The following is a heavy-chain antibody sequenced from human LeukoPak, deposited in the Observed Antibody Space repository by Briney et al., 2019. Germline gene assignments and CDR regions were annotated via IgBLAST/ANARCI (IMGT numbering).Heavy chain of an antibody. J-gene: IGHJ4*02. D-gene: IGHD3-10*01. V-gene: IGHV3-30*18. CDR1: GFTFSSYG. CDR3: AKDSYYYGSGGQY. CDR2: ISYDGSNK. Sequence: GGSLRLSCAASGFTFSSYGMHWVRQAPGKGLEWVAVISYDGSNKYYADSVKGRFTISRDNSKNTLYLQMNSLRAEDTAVYYCAKDSYYYGSGGQYWGQGTPVTVSS.